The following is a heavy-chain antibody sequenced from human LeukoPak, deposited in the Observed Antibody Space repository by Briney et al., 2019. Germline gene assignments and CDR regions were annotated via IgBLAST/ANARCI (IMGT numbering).Heavy chain of an antibody. CDR2: ISWNSGSI. D-gene: IGHD5-18*01. J-gene: IGHJ4*02. Sequence: GGSLRLSCAASGFTFDDYAMHWVRQAPGKGLEWVSGISWNSGSIGYADSVKGRFTISRDNAKNSLYLQMNSLRAEDTALYYCAKGSVDTAMVLVDYWGQGTLVTVSS. V-gene: IGHV3-9*01. CDR3: AKGSVDTAMVLVDY. CDR1: GFTFDDYA.